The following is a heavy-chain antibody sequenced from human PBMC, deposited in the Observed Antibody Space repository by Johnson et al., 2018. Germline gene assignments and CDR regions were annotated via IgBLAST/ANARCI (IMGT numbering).Heavy chain of an antibody. J-gene: IGHJ6*02. CDR2: ISDSGGSA. V-gene: IGHV3-23*01. D-gene: IGHD6-19*01. CDR3: ATAPSGYSSGWLSSPYYYYDLDG. CDR1: GFTFSSYA. Sequence: VQLQESGGGLVQPGGSLRLSCAASGFTFSSYAMSWVRQAPGKGLEWVSGISDSGGSAYFADSVKGRFTISRDNSKNTLFLQMNSLRVEDSAVYYCATAPSGYSSGWLSSPYYYYDLDGWGQGTTVTVSS.